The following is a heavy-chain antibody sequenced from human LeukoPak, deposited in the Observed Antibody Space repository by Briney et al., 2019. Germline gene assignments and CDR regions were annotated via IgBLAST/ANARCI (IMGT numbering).Heavy chain of an antibody. CDR1: GFTFSAYG. CDR3: ARGAETATLPDY. D-gene: IGHD5-24*01. V-gene: IGHV3-33*01. J-gene: IGHJ4*02. CDR2: IWSDASSR. Sequence: GRSLRLSCAASGFTFSAYGMECVRQAPGKGLEWVAAIWSDASSRYYADSVKGRFTISRDNSKNTLYLQMNSLRDGDTAVYYCARGAETATLPDYWGQGALVTVS.